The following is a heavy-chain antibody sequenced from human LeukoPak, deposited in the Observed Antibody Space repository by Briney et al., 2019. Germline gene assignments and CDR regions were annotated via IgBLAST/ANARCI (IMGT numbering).Heavy chain of an antibody. CDR1: GFTFSDYY. CDR2: ISSSGSTI. CDR3: ARGYCSGGSCYNIDY. V-gene: IGHV3-11*01. J-gene: IGHJ4*02. Sequence: PGGSLRLSCAASGFTFSDYYMSWIRQAPGKGLEWVSYISSSGSTIYYADSVKGRFTISRDNAKNSLYLQMSSLRAEDTAVYYCARGYCSGGSCYNIDYWGQGTLVTVSS. D-gene: IGHD2-15*01.